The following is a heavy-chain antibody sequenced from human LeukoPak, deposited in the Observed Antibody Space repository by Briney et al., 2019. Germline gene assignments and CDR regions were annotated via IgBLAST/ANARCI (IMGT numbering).Heavy chain of an antibody. CDR1: GFTFSSYA. CDR3: AKDWGYGGNSHPDY. V-gene: IGHV3-23*01. CDR2: ISGSGGST. J-gene: IGHJ4*02. D-gene: IGHD4-17*01. Sequence: GGSLRLPCAASGFTFSSYAMSWVRQAPGKGLEWVSAISGSGGSTYYADSVKGRFTISRDNSKNTLYLQMNSLRAEDTAVYYCAKDWGYGGNSHPDYWGQGTLVTVSS.